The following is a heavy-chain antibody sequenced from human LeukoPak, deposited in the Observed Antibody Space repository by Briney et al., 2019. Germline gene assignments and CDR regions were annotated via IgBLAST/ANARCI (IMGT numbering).Heavy chain of an antibody. CDR3: ARAQTYGDSRLLLDY. CDR1: GFTFGNYG. J-gene: IGHJ4*02. V-gene: IGHV3-20*04. D-gene: IGHD2-21*02. Sequence: GGSLILSCAASGFTFGNYGMSWVRQAPGKGLEWVSGINWNGGSTGYADSVEGRFTICRDNAKNSQYLQMNSLRVEDTALYYCARAQTYGDSRLLLDYWGQGTLVTVSS. CDR2: INWNGGST.